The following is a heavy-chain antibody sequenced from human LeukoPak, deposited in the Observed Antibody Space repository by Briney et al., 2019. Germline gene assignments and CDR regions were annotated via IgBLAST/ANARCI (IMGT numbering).Heavy chain of an antibody. D-gene: IGHD5-12*01. CDR1: GFTFSSYA. CDR2: ISGSGGST. J-gene: IGHJ4*02. V-gene: IGHV3-23*01. Sequence: GGSLRLSCAASGFTFSSYALSWVRQAPGKGLEWVSAISGSGGSTYYADSVKGRFTISRDNSKNTLYLQMNSLRAEDTAVYYCAKTRYSGYDRVLDYWGQGTLVTVSS. CDR3: AKTRYSGYDRVLDY.